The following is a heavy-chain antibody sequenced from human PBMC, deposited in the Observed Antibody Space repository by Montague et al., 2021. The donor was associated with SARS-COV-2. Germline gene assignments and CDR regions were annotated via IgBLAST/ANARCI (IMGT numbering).Heavy chain of an antibody. CDR1: GGSISSGGYY. V-gene: IGHV4-31*03. J-gene: IGHJ3*02. D-gene: IGHD3-22*01. CDR3: ARDSGYYDSSGYSYDAFDI. Sequence: TLSLTCTVSGGSISSGGYYWSWIRQHSGKGLEWIGYIYHTGSTHYNPSLKSRVTISKETSKNHFSLNLSSVTAADSAVYYCARDSGYYDSSGYSYDAFDIWGQGTKVTVSS. CDR2: IYHTGST.